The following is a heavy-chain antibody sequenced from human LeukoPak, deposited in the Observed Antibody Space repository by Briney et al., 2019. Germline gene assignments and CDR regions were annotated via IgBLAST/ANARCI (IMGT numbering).Heavy chain of an antibody. CDR3: ARRGGDMPARGFMDV. CDR1: GDSITSGGYS. Sequence: KASETLSLTCVVSGDSITSGGYSWTWIRQPPGKGLEWIGYIYDSGIAFYNPSLKSRVSISVDTSKNHFFLNLKSVTAADTAVYYCARRGGDMPARGFMDVWGKGTTATVSS. J-gene: IGHJ6*03. D-gene: IGHD3-16*01. V-gene: IGHV4-30-4*07. CDR2: IYDSGIA.